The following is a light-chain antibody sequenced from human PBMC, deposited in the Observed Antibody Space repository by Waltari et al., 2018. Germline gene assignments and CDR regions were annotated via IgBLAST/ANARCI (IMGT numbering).Light chain of an antibody. CDR2: DAS. J-gene: IGKJ4*01. CDR3: QQRSSNWFT. V-gene: IGKV3-11*01. Sequence: EIVLTQSPATLSLSPGERATLPCRASQSVSSYLAWYQQKPGQAPRLLIHDASNRATGIPARFSGSGSGTDFTLTISSLEPEDFAGYYCQQRSSNWFTFGGGTKVEIK. CDR1: QSVSSY.